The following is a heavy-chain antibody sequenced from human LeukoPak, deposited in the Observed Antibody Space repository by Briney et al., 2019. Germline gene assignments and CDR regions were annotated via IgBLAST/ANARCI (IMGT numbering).Heavy chain of an antibody. Sequence: GGSLRLSCAASGFTFSDFYMKGVRQAPGEGLEWGSHISSSGGSKYYADSVKGRFTIYRDNAKPSLYLQMNSLRAEDTAVYYCARHHSSGAFFDLWGQGSLVTVSS. CDR1: GFTFSDFY. D-gene: IGHD4-11*01. CDR2: ISSSGGSK. CDR3: ARHHSSGAFFDL. V-gene: IGHV3-11*04. J-gene: IGHJ4*02.